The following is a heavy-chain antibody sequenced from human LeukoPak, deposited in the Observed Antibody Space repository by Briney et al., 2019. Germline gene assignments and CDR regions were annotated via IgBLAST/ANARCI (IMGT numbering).Heavy chain of an antibody. V-gene: IGHV4-59*01. Sequence: PSETLSLTCTVSSDSISSYYWSWIRQPPGKGLEWIGYIYYSGSTNYNPSLKSRVTISVDTSKNQFSLKLSSVTAADTAVYYCARVIGGRVAEKIAFDIWGQGTMVTVSS. J-gene: IGHJ3*02. D-gene: IGHD2-21*01. CDR2: IYYSGST. CDR1: SDSISSYY. CDR3: ARVIGGRVAEKIAFDI.